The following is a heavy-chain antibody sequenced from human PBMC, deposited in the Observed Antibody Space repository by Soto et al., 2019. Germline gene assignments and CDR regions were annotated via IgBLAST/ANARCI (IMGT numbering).Heavy chain of an antibody. V-gene: IGHV2-70*01. CDR3: ARMTGYYHLWSGYYDEDYGIDV. J-gene: IGHJ6*02. CDR1: GFSLSTSGMC. Sequence: PTLVNPTQTLTLLCTFSGFSLSTSGMCASWIRQPRGKALEWLALIDWDEAKYYSTSLKTRLXISKDTSKKQVVLTMTNMDPVDTATYYCARMTGYYHLWSGYYDEDYGIDVWGQGTTVTVSS. D-gene: IGHD3-3*01. CDR2: IDWDEAK.